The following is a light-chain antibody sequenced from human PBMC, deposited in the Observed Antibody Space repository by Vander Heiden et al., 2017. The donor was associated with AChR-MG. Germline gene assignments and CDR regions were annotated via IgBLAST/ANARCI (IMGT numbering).Light chain of an antibody. V-gene: IGLV4-69*01. Sequence: QLVLTQSPSASASLGASVTLTCTLSSGHSSYAIAWHQQQPEKGPRYLMKLNSDGSHSKGAGIPARFTGSSSGAQRYLTLSSLQAEDEADYYCQTWGTGIWVFGGGTKLTVL. CDR1: SGHSSYA. CDR3: QTWGTGIWV. J-gene: IGLJ3*02. CDR2: LNSDGSH.